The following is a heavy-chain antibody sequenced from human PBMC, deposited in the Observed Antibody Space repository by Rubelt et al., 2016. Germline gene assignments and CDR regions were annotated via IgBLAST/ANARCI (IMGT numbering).Heavy chain of an antibody. D-gene: IGHD6-6*01. CDR3: TTDGDSSSSGWTT. V-gene: IGHV3-15*01. Sequence: EVQLVESGGGLVKPGGSLRLSCAASGFTFSNAWMSWVRQAPGKGLEWVGRIKSKTDGGTTDYAAPVKGRFTISRDDSKNTRDLQMNSLKTEDTAVHYCTTDGDSSSSGWTTWGQGTLVTVSS. CDR1: GFTFSNAW. CDR2: IKSKTDGGTT. J-gene: IGHJ4*02.